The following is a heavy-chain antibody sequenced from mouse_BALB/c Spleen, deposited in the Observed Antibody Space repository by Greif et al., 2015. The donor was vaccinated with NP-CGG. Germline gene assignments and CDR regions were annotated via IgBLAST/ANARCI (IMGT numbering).Heavy chain of an antibody. V-gene: IGHV3-2*02. CDR1: GYSITSDYA. J-gene: IGHJ4*01. D-gene: IGHD1-1*01. Sequence: EVQLVESGPGLVKPSQSLSLTCTVTGYSITSDYAWNWIRQFPGNKLEWMGYISYSGSTSYNPSLKSRISITRDTSKNQFFLQLNSVTTEDTATYYCARKVYYYGSSYGAMDYWGQGTSVTVSS. CDR3: ARKVYYYGSSYGAMDY. CDR2: ISYSGST.